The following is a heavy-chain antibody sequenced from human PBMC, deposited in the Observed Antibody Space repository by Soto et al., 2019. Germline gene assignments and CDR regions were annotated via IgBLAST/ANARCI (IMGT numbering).Heavy chain of an antibody. CDR2: INHSGST. J-gene: IGHJ6*02. CDR1: GGSFSDYF. CDR3: AGREFASSSFHYYYYAVDV. D-gene: IGHD6-6*01. Sequence: SETLSLTCAVYGGSFSDYFWTWIRQPPGKGLEWIGEINHSGSTNFNPSLKSRVAISADTSRNQFSLRVTSVTAGDTAVYYCAGREFASSSFHYYYYAVDVWGQGTTVTVSS. V-gene: IGHV4-34*01.